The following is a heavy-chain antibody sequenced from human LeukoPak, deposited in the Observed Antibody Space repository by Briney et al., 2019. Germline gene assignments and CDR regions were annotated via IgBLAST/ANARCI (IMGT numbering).Heavy chain of an antibody. J-gene: IGHJ4*02. CDR1: GGSTSSYY. V-gene: IGHV4-59*12. CDR2: IYYSGGT. CDR3: ARVTPEGYFDY. Sequence: SETLSLTCTVSGGSTSSYYWGWIRQPPGKGLEWIGYIYYSGGTNYNPSLESRVTISVDTSQFSLKVSSVTAADTAVYYCARVTPEGYFDYWGQGTLVTVSS.